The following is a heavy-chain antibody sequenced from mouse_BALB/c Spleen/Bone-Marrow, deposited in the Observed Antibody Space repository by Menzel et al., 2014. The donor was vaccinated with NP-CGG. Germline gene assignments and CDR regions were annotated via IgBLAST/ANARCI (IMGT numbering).Heavy chain of an antibody. D-gene: IGHD1-1*01. CDR1: GFTFSHYG. Sequence: EVHLVESGGDLVKPGGSLKLSCAASGFTFSHYGMSWVRQTPDKRLEWVATIGSGSTYIYYSDSVKGRFTISRDNAKNILYLQMSSLKSEDTAMYYCARHLLLRSSNTMDYWGQGTSVTVSS. J-gene: IGHJ4*01. CDR2: IGSGSTYI. V-gene: IGHV5-6*01. CDR3: ARHLLLRSSNTMDY.